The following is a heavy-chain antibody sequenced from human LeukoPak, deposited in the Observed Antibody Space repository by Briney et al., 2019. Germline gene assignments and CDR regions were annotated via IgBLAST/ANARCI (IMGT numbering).Heavy chain of an antibody. D-gene: IGHD2-2*01. CDR1: GGTFSSYA. CDR2: IIPIFGTA. J-gene: IGHJ5*02. Sequence: AASVKVSCKASGGTFSSYAISWVRQAPGQGLEWMGGIIPIFGTANYAQKFQGRVTITADESTSTAYMELSSLRSEDTAVYYCARDRVVPRGFDPWGQGTLVTVSS. V-gene: IGHV1-69*13. CDR3: ARDRVVPRGFDP.